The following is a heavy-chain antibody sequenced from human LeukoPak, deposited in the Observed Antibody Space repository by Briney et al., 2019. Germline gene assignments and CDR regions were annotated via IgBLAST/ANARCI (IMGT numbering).Heavy chain of an antibody. CDR2: INSDGSTT. J-gene: IGHJ4*02. V-gene: IGHV3-74*01. CDR3: TRVGGGISWAS. D-gene: IGHD6-13*01. CDR1: GFTFSSHW. Sequence: GGSLRLSCAASGFTFSSHWMHWVRQPPGKGLLWVSHINSDGSTTTYADSVKGRFTISRDNAKNTLYLQMNSLRAEDTAVYYCTRVGGGISWASWGQGTLVTVSS.